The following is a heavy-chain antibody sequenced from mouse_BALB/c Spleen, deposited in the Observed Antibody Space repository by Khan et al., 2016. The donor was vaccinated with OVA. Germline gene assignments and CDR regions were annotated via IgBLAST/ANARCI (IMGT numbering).Heavy chain of an antibody. CDR3: ARNYDYDEGLAC. J-gene: IGHJ3*01. Sequence: VQLQESGPGLVQPSQSLSITCTVSGFSLTTYGVHWVRQSPGKGLEWLGVIWSGGSTDYNAPFISRLSISKDSSKSQVFFKMNSLQVNDTAIYYCARNYDYDEGLACWGQGTLVTVSA. CDR2: IWSGGST. D-gene: IGHD2-4*01. V-gene: IGHV2-2*02. CDR1: GFSLTTYG.